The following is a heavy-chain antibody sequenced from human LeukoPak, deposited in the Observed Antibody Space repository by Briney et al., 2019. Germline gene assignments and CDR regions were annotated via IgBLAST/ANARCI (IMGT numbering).Heavy chain of an antibody. CDR1: GDSISSGDYY. J-gene: IGHJ4*02. CDR2: IYTSGST. D-gene: IGHD5-12*01. Sequence: SETLSLTCTVSGDSISSGDYYWSWIRQPAGKGLEWIGRIYTSGSTNYNPSLKSRVTISVDTSKNQFSLKLSSVTAADTAVYYCARHERGATTLDYWGQGTLVTVSS. V-gene: IGHV4-61*02. CDR3: ARHERGATTLDY.